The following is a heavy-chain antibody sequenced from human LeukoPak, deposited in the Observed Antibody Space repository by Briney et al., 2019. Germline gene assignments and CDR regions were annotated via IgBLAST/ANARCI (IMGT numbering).Heavy chain of an antibody. CDR1: GGSFTSGSDY. D-gene: IGHD3-10*01. Sequence: SETLSLTCTVSGGSFTSGSDYWSWIRQPAGKRLEWIGHIDTSGNSTFNPSLKSRVTMSLDTSRNEFYLKLNSVAAADTAIYYCARAATWNNYHYPFDVWGLGTMVSVSS. CDR2: IDTSGNS. J-gene: IGHJ3*01. V-gene: IGHV4-61*09. CDR3: ARAATWNNYHYPFDV.